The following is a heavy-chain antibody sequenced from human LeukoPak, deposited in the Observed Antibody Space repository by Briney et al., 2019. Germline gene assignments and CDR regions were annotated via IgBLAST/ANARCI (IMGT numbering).Heavy chain of an antibody. CDR3: ARGSGAFDD. V-gene: IGHV4-59*01. J-gene: IGHJ4*02. CDR1: GGSISGSY. Sequence: SATLSLTCTVSGGSISGSYWSWIRQPPGKGLEWIGYIYYSGSTNYNPSLKSRVTISVDTSKNQFSLKLNSVTAADTAVYNCARGSGAFDDWGQGTLVTVSS. CDR2: IYYSGST.